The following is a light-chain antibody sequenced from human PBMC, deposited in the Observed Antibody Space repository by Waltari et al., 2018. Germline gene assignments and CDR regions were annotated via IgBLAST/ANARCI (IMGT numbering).Light chain of an antibody. CDR2: CAS. Sequence: VMTQSPASLAVSLGKKATINCKSSQSLLYTSDNKNYLAWYQQKPGQPPKILIYCASSRVSGVPDRFSGSGSGTDFTLTISGLEAEDVASYFCLQYLHTPRTFGQGTKVEIK. CDR1: QSLLYTSDNKNY. J-gene: IGKJ1*01. CDR3: LQYLHTPRT. V-gene: IGKV4-1*01.